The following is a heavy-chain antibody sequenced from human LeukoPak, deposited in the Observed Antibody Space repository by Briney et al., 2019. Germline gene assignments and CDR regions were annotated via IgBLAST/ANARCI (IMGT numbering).Heavy chain of an antibody. D-gene: IGHD3-16*01. V-gene: IGHV4-30-4*01. Sequence: SETLSLTCTVSGGSIRSDDYYWSWVRQPPEEGLEWIGYIYYSGSTYYNPSLRSRLSISVDTSKNQFSLKLSSVTAADTAVYYCARRRGDNKTYYFDYWGQGTLVTVSS. J-gene: IGHJ4*02. CDR1: GGSIRSDDYY. CDR3: ARRRGDNKTYYFDY. CDR2: IYYSGST.